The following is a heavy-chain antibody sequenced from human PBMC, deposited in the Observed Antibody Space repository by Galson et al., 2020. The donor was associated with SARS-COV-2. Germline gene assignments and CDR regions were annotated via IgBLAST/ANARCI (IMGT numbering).Heavy chain of an antibody. J-gene: IGHJ3*02. V-gene: IGHV4-30-2*01. D-gene: IGHD4-17*01. CDR3: ARLHYGEYAPEAFDI. Sequence: SETLYLTCAVSGTYISSGSYSWNWIRQPPGTGLEWIGYISHSGGTYYNPSLKSRVTISGDRSKNQFSLRLSSVTAADTAVYYCARLHYGEYAPEAFDIWGPGTRVTVAS. CDR2: ISHSGGT. CDR1: GTYISSGSYS.